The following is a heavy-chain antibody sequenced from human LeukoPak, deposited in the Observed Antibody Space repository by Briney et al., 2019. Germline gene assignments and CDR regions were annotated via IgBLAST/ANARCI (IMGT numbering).Heavy chain of an antibody. CDR3: ARGETMDV. D-gene: IGHD5-24*01. J-gene: IGHJ6*03. CDR2: INEDGSEK. V-gene: IGHV3-7*01. CDR1: EFSFETYW. Sequence: GGSLRLSCVALEFSFETYWMSWVRQAPGKGPEWVANINEDGSEKHYVGSVRGRFTISRDNADNSLHLQMNSLRPGDMAVYYCARGETMDVWGKGTTVTVSS.